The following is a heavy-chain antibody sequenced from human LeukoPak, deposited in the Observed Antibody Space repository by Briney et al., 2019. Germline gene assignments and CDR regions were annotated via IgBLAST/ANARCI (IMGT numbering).Heavy chain of an antibody. Sequence: LTGGSLRLSCAASGFTFSNYAMSWVRQAPGKGLEWVSSLSDNGGSPYYADSVKGRFTISRDNSKNTLYLHMNSLRAEDTAVYYCGRWGVEAGIDDWGQGTLVIVSS. CDR2: LSDNGGSP. D-gene: IGHD6-13*01. V-gene: IGHV3-23*01. J-gene: IGHJ4*02. CDR1: GFTFSNYA. CDR3: GRWGVEAGIDD.